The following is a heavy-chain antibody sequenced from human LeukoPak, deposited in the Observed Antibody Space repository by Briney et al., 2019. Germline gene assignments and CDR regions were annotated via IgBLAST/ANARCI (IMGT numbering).Heavy chain of an antibody. CDR1: GYTFTDYD. J-gene: IGHJ4*01. Sequence: ASVTVSCKTSGYTFTDYDITWVRQAPGQGLEWMGRVSPYNSNTYYGQRFQGRVTMTADTSTNTAYMELRSLRSDDTAVYFCAENGRVRRVVKDLFESWGQGTLVTVSS. D-gene: IGHD3-10*01. CDR2: VSPYNSNT. CDR3: AENGRVRRVVKDLFES. V-gene: IGHV1-18*01.